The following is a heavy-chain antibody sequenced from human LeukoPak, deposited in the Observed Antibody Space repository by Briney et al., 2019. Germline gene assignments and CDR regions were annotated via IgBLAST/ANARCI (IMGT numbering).Heavy chain of an antibody. CDR3: ARGPNEELYYYMDV. V-gene: IGHV3-74*01. Sequence: GGSLRLSCAASGFTFSSYWMHWVRQAPGKGLVWVSRINSDGSSTSYADSVKGRFTISRDNAKNSLYLQMNSLRAEDTAVYYCARGPNEELYYYMDVWGKGTTVTVSS. D-gene: IGHD2-8*01. CDR1: GFTFSSYW. CDR2: INSDGSST. J-gene: IGHJ6*03.